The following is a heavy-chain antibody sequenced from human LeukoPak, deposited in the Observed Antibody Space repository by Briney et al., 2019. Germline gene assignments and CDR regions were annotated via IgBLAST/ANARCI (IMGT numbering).Heavy chain of an antibody. J-gene: IGHJ4*02. Sequence: VGSLRLSCAASGFTFSSYWMHWVRQAPGKGLVWVSRINSDVSSTSYADSVKGRFTPSRDNAKNTLYLQMNSLRAEDTAVYYCARGSSSTLFDYWGQGTLVTVSS. CDR2: INSDVSST. CDR3: ARGSSSTLFDY. V-gene: IGHV3-74*01. CDR1: GFTFSSYW. D-gene: IGHD6-6*01.